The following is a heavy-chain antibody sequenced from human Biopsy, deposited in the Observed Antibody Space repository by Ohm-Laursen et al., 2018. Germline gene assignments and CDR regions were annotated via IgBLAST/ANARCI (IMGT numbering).Heavy chain of an antibody. D-gene: IGHD1-26*01. CDR2: IYYTGST. V-gene: IGHV4-59*08. J-gene: IGHJ2*01. Sequence: SQTLSLTCTVFGGSISSYYWSWIRQPPGKGLKWIGYIYYTGSTNYNPSLKSRVTISVDTSMNHLSLRLTSVTAADTAVYYCARHAPSYSGSYWRYFDLWGSGTLVTVSS. CDR1: GGSISSYY. CDR3: ARHAPSYSGSYWRYFDL.